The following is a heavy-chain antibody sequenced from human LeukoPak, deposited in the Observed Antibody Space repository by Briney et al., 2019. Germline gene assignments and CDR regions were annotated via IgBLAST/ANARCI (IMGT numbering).Heavy chain of an antibody. D-gene: IGHD3-10*01. J-gene: IGHJ4*02. CDR1: GYTFTSYY. V-gene: IGHV1-2*02. Sequence: ASVKVSCKASGYTFTSYYMHWVRQAPGQGLECMGWIYPYTGATHYAQKFQGRVAMTRDTSISTAYMELSRLRPDDTAVYYCARDGPAQMVDFDYWGQGTLVTVSS. CDR2: IYPYTGAT. CDR3: ARDGPAQMVDFDY.